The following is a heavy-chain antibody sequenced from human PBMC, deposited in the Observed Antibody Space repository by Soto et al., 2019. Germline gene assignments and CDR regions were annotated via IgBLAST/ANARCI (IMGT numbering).Heavy chain of an antibody. CDR1: GVTYSTYT. V-gene: IGHV3-30-3*01. CDR3: ARVLPNYYDTLYYFDY. D-gene: IGHD3-22*01. Sequence: GGSLRLSCAASGVTYSTYTMHWVRQAPGKGLEWVAVISYDGNNKFYADSVKGRFTISRDNSKNTLYLQMNSLRAEDTAVYYCARVLPNYYDTLYYFDYWGQGTLVTVSS. J-gene: IGHJ4*02. CDR2: ISYDGNNK.